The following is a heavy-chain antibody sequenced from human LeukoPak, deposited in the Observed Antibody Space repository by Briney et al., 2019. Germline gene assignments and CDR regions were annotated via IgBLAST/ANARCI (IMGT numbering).Heavy chain of an antibody. CDR1: GGTFSSYA. V-gene: IGHV1-69*04. CDR2: IIPIFGIA. D-gene: IGHD3-22*01. J-gene: IGHJ3*02. CDR3: ARDDSSGYSVDIEDAFDI. Sequence: ASVKVSCKASGGTFSSYAISWVRQAPGQGLERMGRIIPIFGIANYAQKFQGRVTITADKSTSTAYMELSSLRSEDTAVYYCARDDSSGYSVDIEDAFDIWGQGTMVTVSS.